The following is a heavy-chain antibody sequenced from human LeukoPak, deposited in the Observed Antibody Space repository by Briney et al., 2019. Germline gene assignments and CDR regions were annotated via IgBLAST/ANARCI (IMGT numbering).Heavy chain of an antibody. D-gene: IGHD3-22*01. Sequence: GRSLRLSCAASGFTFSSYAMHWVRQAPGKGLEWVAVISYDGSNKYYADSVKGRFTISRDNSKNTLYLQMNSLRTEDTAVYYCAKDLGYYDSSGYGLDYWGQGTLATVSS. CDR1: GFTFSSYA. CDR2: ISYDGSNK. V-gene: IGHV3-30-3*01. CDR3: AKDLGYYDSSGYGLDY. J-gene: IGHJ4*02.